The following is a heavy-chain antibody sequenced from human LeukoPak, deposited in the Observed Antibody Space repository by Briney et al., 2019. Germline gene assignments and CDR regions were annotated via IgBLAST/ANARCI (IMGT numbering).Heavy chain of an antibody. J-gene: IGHJ3*02. D-gene: IGHD5-12*01. CDR2: IIPILGIA. Sequence: SVKVSCKASGYTFTGYYMHWVRQAPGQGLEWMGRIIPILGIANYAQKFQGRVTITADKSTNTAYMELSSLRSEDTAVYYCARDTPAEMATIQITAFDIWGQGTMVTVSS. CDR1: GYTFTGYY. V-gene: IGHV1-69*04. CDR3: ARDTPAEMATIQITAFDI.